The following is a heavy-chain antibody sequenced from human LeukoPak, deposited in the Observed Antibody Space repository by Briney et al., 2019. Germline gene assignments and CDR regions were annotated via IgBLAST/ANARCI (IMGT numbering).Heavy chain of an antibody. J-gene: IGHJ2*01. CDR2: IYYSGST. CDR3: ARPADRMTDWYFDL. CDR1: GGSISTYY. Sequence: SETLSLTCTVSGGSISTYYWSWIRQPPGKGLEWIGYIYYSGSTNYNPSLKSRVTISVDTSKNQFSLKLNSVTAADTAVYYCARPADRMTDWYFDLWGRGTLVTVSS. V-gene: IGHV4-59*01.